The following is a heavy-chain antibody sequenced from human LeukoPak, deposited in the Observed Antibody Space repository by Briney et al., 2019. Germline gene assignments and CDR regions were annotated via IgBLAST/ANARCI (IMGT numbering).Heavy chain of an antibody. V-gene: IGHV3-23*01. CDR3: ANSMLPDTAMVDY. J-gene: IGHJ4*02. CDR2: ISGSGGST. D-gene: IGHD5-18*01. Sequence: GGSLRLSCAASGFTFSSYSMNWVRQAPGKGLEWVSAISGSGGSTYYADSVKGRFTISRDNSKNTLYLQMNSLRAEDTAVYYCANSMLPDTAMVDYWGQGTLVTVSS. CDR1: GFTFSSYS.